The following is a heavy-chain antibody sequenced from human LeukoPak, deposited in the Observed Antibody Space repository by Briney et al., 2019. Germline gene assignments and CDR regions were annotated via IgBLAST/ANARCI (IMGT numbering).Heavy chain of an antibody. J-gene: IGHJ5*02. CDR2: IMPLFGTA. Sequence: SVKVSCKTSGGTFNNSAISWVRQAPGQGLEWLGGIMPLFGTAGYAQKFQGRVTITKDESTRTVYLELTSLTSDDKAVYYCARDVHGDYGSGWFDPWGQGTLVSVSS. D-gene: IGHD4-17*01. V-gene: IGHV1-69*05. CDR3: ARDVHGDYGSGWFDP. CDR1: GGTFNNSA.